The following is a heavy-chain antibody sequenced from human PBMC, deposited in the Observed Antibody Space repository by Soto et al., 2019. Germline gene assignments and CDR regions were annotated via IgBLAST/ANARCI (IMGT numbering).Heavy chain of an antibody. CDR1: GYTFTSYG. Sequence: QVQLVQSGAEVKKPGASVKVSCKASGYTFTSYGISWVRQAPGLGLEWMGWISAYNGNTNYAQKLQCRVTMTPDTPTSTAYRDLRSPRSADTAVYYCATNYCDCGGDAFDFWCQGTMVTVSS. V-gene: IGHV1-18*01. CDR3: ATNYCDCGGDAFDF. D-gene: IGHD4-17*01. CDR2: ISAYNGNT. J-gene: IGHJ3*01.